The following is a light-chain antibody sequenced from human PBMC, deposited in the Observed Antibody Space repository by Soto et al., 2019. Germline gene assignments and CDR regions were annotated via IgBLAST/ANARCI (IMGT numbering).Light chain of an antibody. V-gene: IGLV2-14*03. CDR2: DVS. J-gene: IGLJ2*01. Sequence: QSALTQPASVSASPGQSITISCTGTSSDIGGYNYVSWYQQHPGKAPKLMISDVSNRPSGVSDRFSGSKSGNTASLTISGLQAEDEADYFCSSYTTTSTYVVFGGGTKLTVL. CDR3: SSYTTTSTYVV. CDR1: SSDIGGYNY.